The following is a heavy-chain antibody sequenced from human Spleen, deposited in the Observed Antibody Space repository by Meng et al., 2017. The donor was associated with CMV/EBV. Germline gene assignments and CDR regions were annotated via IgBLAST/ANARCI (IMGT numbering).Heavy chain of an antibody. V-gene: IGHV3-15*01. CDR2: IRSKTSGGTT. CDR1: GFTFSNAW. Sequence: GESLKISCAASGFTFSNAWMNWVRQAPGKGLEWVGHIRSKTSGGTTDYAAPVKGRFTISRDDSKNTLFLQMDTLKTEDTAVYYCTISPFDPWGQGTLVTVSS. CDR3: TISPFDP. J-gene: IGHJ5*02. D-gene: IGHD1-14*01.